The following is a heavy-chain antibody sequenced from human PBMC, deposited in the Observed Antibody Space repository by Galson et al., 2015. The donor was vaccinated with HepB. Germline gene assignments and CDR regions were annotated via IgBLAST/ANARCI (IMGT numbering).Heavy chain of an antibody. D-gene: IGHD1-26*01. CDR3: ASLRAAGADFDY. CDR1: GGTFRSYV. J-gene: IGHJ4*02. V-gene: IGHV1-69*13. Sequence: SVKVSCKASGGTFRSYVISWVRQAPGQGLEWMGGIIPIFGTAYYAQNFQGRVTITADESTSTAYMELSSLRSEDTAVYYCASLRAAGADFDYWGQGTLVTVSS. CDR2: IIPIFGTA.